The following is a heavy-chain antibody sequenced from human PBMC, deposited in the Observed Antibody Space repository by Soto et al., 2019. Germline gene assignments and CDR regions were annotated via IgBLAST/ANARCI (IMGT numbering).Heavy chain of an antibody. D-gene: IGHD5-18*01. CDR1: GYTFTSYG. V-gene: IGHV1-18*01. CDR2: ISAYNGNT. CDR3: AWLQPRYGMDV. Sequence: QVQLVQSGAEVKKPGASVKVSCKASGYTFTSYGISWVRQAPGQGLEWMGWISAYNGNTNYAQNLQGRVTTTTDTARSTGYMELRSMRSDDAAVYYCAWLQPRYGMDVWGQGTTVTVSS. J-gene: IGHJ6*02.